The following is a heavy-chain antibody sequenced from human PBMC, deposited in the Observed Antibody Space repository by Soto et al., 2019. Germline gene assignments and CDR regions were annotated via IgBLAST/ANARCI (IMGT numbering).Heavy chain of an antibody. V-gene: IGHV4-59*08. J-gene: IGHJ6*02. D-gene: IGHD2-2*01. CDR2: IYYSGST. Sequence: QVQLQESGPGLVKPSETLSLTCTVSGGSISSYYWSWIRQPPGKGLEWIGYIYYSGSTNYNPSLKSRVTISVDTSKNQFSLKLSSVTAADTAVYYCARMKLVVPAAIAGMDVWGQGTTVTVSS. CDR3: ARMKLVVPAAIAGMDV. CDR1: GGSISSYY.